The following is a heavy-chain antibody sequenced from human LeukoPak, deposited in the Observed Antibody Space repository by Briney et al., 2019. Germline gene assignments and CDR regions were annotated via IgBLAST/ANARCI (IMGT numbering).Heavy chain of an antibody. D-gene: IGHD5-18*01. CDR2: IRHDGSNK. CDR1: EFTFSGDG. CDR3: ARAAVSYSYGANYLNY. Sequence: GGSLILSCAASEFTFSGDGMHWARQAPGKGLGWVAFIRHDGSNKYYADSVKGRLTIFRVNSKKTLYLQMDSLRGQDTALYYCARAAVSYSYGANYLNYWGQGTLVTVSS. V-gene: IGHV3-30*02. J-gene: IGHJ4*02.